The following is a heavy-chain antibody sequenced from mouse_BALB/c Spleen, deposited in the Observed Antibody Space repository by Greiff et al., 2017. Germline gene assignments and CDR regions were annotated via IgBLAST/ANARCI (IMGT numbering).Heavy chain of an antibody. V-gene: IGHV1S127*01. D-gene: IGHD1-1*01. CDR1: GYTFTSYW. CDR2: IDPSDSYT. J-gene: IGHJ4*01. Sequence: VQLQQSGAELVKPGASVKMSCKASGYTFTSYWMHWVKQRPGQGLEWIGVIDPSDSYTSYNQKFKGKATLTVDTSSSTAYMQLSSLTSEDSAVYYCTRRPGSSLYYAMDYWGQGTSVTVSS. CDR3: TRRPGSSLYYAMDY.